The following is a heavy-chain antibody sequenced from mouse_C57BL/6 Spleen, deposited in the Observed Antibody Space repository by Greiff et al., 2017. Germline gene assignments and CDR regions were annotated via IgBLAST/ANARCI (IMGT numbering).Heavy chain of an antibody. CDR3: AGRDWNYFDY. Sequence: EVQVVESGGDLVKPGGSLKLSCAASGFTFSSYGMSWVRQTPDKRLEWVATISSGGSYTYYTDSVKGRFTISRDNAKNTLYLKMSSLKSEDTAMYYCAGRDWNYFDYWGQGTTLTVSS. J-gene: IGHJ2*01. V-gene: IGHV5-6*01. D-gene: IGHD4-1*01. CDR1: GFTFSSYG. CDR2: ISSGGSYT.